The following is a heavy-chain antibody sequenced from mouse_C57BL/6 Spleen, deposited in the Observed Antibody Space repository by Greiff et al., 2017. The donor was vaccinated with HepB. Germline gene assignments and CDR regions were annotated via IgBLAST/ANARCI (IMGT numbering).Heavy chain of an antibody. J-gene: IGHJ4*01. Sequence: EVKVVESGGGLVQPGASLRLSCAASGFTFTDYYMSWVRQPPGKAPEWLALIRNKANGYTTEYTASVKGRFTISRDNSQNILYLQMTTLRAEDSATYDCGKAVGGYYAMDDWGQGTSVTVSS. CDR3: GKAVGGYYAMDD. CDR1: GFTFTDYY. CDR2: IRNKANGYTT. V-gene: IGHV7-4*01.